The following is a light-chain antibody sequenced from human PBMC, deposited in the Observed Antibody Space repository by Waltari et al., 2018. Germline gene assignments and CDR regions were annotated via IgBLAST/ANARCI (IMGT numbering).Light chain of an antibody. J-gene: IGLJ3*02. CDR2: SNK. V-gene: IGLV1-47*01. Sequence: QSVVTQPPSASGTPGQRVTISCSGSSSNIGSNHVYWYQQFPGMAPKLLIYSNKRRPSGVPDRFSGSNSGTSASLVISGLRSEDEADYCCAAWDDSLSSGVFGGGTKLTVL. CDR1: SSNIGSNH. CDR3: AAWDDSLSSGV.